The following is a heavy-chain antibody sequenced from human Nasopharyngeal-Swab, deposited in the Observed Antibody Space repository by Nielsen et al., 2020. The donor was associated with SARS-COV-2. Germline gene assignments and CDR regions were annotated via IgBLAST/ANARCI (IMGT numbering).Heavy chain of an antibody. CDR3: ARARITMIVVVNAFDI. D-gene: IGHD3-22*01. Sequence: SETLSLTCTVSGGSISSGGYYWSWIRQHPGKGLEWIGYIYYSGSTYYNPSLKNRVTISVDTSKNQFSLKLSSVTAADTAVYYCARARITMIVVVNAFDIWGQGTMVTVSS. J-gene: IGHJ3*02. V-gene: IGHV4-31*03. CDR1: GGSISSGGYY. CDR2: IYYSGST.